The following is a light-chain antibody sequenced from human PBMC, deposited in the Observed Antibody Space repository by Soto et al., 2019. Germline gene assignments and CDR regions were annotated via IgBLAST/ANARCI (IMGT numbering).Light chain of an antibody. CDR1: QGISNY. CDR3: QKYSSVPV. V-gene: IGKV1-27*01. CDR2: AAS. J-gene: IGKJ3*01. Sequence: DIPMTQSPSSLSASVGDRVTITCRASQGISNYVAWYQQKPGKPPKLLIYAASTLQSGVPSRFSGSGSGTDFTLTINSLQPEDVATYSCQKYSSVPVFGPGTKVDI.